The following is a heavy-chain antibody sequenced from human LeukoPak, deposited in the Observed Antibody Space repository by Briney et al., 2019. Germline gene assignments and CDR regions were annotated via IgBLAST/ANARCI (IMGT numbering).Heavy chain of an antibody. V-gene: IGHV3-23*01. CDR1: GFTFSTYA. CDR2: ISGGGGTT. CDR3: ANGVHSAVLGPDY. D-gene: IGHD2-21*01. Sequence: PGGSLRLSCAASGFTFSTYAMSWVRQAPGKGLEWVSGISGGGGTTYYADSVKGRFTISRDNSKNTLYLQMNGLRAEDTAVYYCANGVHSAVLGPDYWGQGTLVTVSS. J-gene: IGHJ4*02.